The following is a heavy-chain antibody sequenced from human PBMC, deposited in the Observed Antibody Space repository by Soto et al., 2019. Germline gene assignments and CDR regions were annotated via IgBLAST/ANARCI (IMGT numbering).Heavy chain of an antibody. CDR1: GDSISRIDYY. CDR2: IYFRGNT. V-gene: IGHV4-31*03. Sequence: SETLSLTCSVSGDSISRIDYYWTWIRQHPEKGLEWIGNIYFRGNTYYSPSLESRLTISVDTSKNQFSLKLTSVTAADTAVYYCAREGGSYDSGGYLIRGAFDIWGQGTMVTVS. CDR3: AREGGSYDSGGYLIRGAFDI. J-gene: IGHJ3*02. D-gene: IGHD3-22*01.